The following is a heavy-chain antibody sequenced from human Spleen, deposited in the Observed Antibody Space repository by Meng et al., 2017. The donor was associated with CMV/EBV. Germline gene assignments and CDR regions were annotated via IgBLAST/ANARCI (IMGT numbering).Heavy chain of an antibody. Sequence: GESLKISCAASGFTVSSNYVSWVRQAPGKGLEWVSVIYRGGNSNYADSVEGRFTISRDDSKNIVYLQMNSLRTEDTAVYYCARDLRTGDDSGWYYYYTMDVWGQGTTVTVSS. CDR3: ARDLRTGDDSGWYYYYTMDV. V-gene: IGHV3-53*01. J-gene: IGHJ6*02. D-gene: IGHD6-25*01. CDR1: GFTVSSNY. CDR2: IYRGGNS.